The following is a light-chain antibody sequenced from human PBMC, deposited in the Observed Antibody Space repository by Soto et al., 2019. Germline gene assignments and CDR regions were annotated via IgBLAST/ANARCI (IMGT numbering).Light chain of an antibody. Sequence: EIVMTQSPSTLSVSPGEGATLSCRASRGIGDTLAWYQQKPGQAPRLLIYGASSRATGIPGRFSGSGSGTDFTLTISRLEPEDFAVYYCQQYNNWPTWTFGQGTKVDIK. CDR3: QQYNNWPTWT. CDR2: GAS. J-gene: IGKJ1*01. V-gene: IGKV3D-15*01. CDR1: RGIGDT.